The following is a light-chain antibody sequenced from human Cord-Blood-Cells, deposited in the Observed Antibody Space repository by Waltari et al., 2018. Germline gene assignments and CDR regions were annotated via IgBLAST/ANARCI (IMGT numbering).Light chain of an antibody. Sequence: QSALTQPASVSGSPGQSTTISCTGTSSDVGGYNYVPWYQQHPGKAPKLMIYDVSKRPSGVSNRFSGSKSGNTASLTISGLQAEDEADYYCSSYTSSSTRVFGGGTKLTVL. J-gene: IGLJ3*02. V-gene: IGLV2-14*01. CDR3: SSYTSSSTRV. CDR1: SSDVGGYNY. CDR2: DVS.